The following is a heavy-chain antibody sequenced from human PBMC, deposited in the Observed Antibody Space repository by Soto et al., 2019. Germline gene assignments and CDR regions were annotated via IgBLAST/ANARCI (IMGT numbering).Heavy chain of an antibody. CDR1: GFNVNNAW. V-gene: IGHV3-15*07. CDR3: RSGYDY. Sequence: EVQLVVSGGGLVKPGGSLRLSCAVSGFNVNNAWMNWVRQAPGKGLEWVGRIKSKNDGGTTDYAAPVKGRFTISRDDSKNTLYLQLDSLKSEDTAVYYCRSGYDYWGQGTLVTVSS. CDR2: IKSKNDGGTT. J-gene: IGHJ4*02. D-gene: IGHD3-22*01.